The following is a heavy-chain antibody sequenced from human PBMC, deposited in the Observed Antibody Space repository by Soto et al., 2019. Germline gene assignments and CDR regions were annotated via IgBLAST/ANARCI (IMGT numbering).Heavy chain of an antibody. Sequence: SSETLSLTCAVYGGSFSGYYWSWIRQPPGKGLEWIGEINHSGSTNYNPSLKSRVTISVDTSKNQFSLKLSSVTAADTAVYYCARDSPPSLYYDSSGYGRTSYYGMDVWGQGTRSPSP. D-gene: IGHD3-22*01. CDR1: GGSFSGYY. J-gene: IGHJ6*02. CDR2: INHSGST. CDR3: ARDSPPSLYYDSSGYGRTSYYGMDV. V-gene: IGHV4-34*01.